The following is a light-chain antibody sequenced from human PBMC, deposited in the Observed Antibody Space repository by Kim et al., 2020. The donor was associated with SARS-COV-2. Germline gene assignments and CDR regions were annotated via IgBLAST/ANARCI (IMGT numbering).Light chain of an antibody. Sequence: QSALTQPPSASGSPGQSVTISCTGTNSDVGGYNYVSWFRQYPGKAPKLIIYEVTKRPSGVPDLLSGSKSGNTASLTVSGLQAEDEADYFCSSYAGSNTVVFGGGTQLTVL. CDR1: NSDVGGYNY. CDR2: EVT. J-gene: IGLJ2*01. V-gene: IGLV2-8*01. CDR3: SSYAGSNTVV.